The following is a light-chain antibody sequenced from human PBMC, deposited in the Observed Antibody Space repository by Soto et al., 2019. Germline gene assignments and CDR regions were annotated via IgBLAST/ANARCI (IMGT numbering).Light chain of an antibody. Sequence: QSVLTQPPSASGTPGQRVTISCSGSISNIGGNYVYWYLRLPGTAPKVLIYNNNQRPSGVPDRFSGSKSGTSASLAIRGLRSEDEADYYCAAWDDSLSGVVFGGGTKLTVL. V-gene: IGLV1-47*01. CDR2: NNN. J-gene: IGLJ3*02. CDR1: ISNIGGNY. CDR3: AAWDDSLSGVV.